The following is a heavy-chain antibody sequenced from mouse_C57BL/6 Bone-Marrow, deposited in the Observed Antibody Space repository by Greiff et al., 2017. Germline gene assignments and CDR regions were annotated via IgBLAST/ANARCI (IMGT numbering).Heavy chain of an antibody. J-gene: IGHJ1*03. D-gene: IGHD2-1*01. CDR1: GYTFTSYW. CDR2: IDPNSGGT. CDR3: AHGNYFYWYFAV. Sequence: VQLQQPGAELVKPGASVKLSCKASGYTFTSYWMPWVKQRPGRGLAWIGRIDPNSGGTKYNEKFKSKATLTVDKPSSTAYMRLSSLPSEDSAVYYCAHGNYFYWYFAVWGTGTTVTVSS. V-gene: IGHV1-72*01.